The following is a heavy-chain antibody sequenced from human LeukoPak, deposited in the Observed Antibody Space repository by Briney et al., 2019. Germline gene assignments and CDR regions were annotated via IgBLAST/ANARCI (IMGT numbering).Heavy chain of an antibody. CDR3: ARVSGYSYGGNDY. D-gene: IGHD5-18*01. Sequence: SETLSLTCAVYGGSISSGDYYWSWIRQPPGKGLEWIGYIYYSGSTYYNPSLKSRVTISVDTSKNQFSLKLSSVTAADTAVYYCARVSGYSYGGNDYWGQGTLVTVSS. J-gene: IGHJ4*02. V-gene: IGHV4-30-4*08. CDR1: GGSISSGDYY. CDR2: IYYSGST.